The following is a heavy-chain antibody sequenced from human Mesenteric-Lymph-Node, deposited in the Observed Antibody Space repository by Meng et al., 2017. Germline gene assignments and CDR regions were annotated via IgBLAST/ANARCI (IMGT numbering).Heavy chain of an antibody. V-gene: IGHV4-59*01. Sequence: GSLRLSCTVSGGSISSYYWSWIRQPPGKGLEWIGYIYYSGSTNYNPSLKSRVTISVDTSKNQFSLKLSSVTAADTAVYYCARAGYYGSGSYPRRYFQHWGQGTLVTVSS. D-gene: IGHD3-10*01. CDR1: GGSISSYY. CDR3: ARAGYYGSGSYPRRYFQH. J-gene: IGHJ1*01. CDR2: IYYSGST.